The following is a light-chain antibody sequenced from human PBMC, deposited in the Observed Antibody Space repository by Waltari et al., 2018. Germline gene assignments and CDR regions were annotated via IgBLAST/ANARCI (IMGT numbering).Light chain of an antibody. J-gene: IGKJ2*01. Sequence: DIQITQSPYTLSASVGYRVTNSCRASQSVGTWLAWYQQKPGKAPKLLIYMASSLESGVPSRFSGSGSGTEFTLTISSLQPDDFATYSCQQYSSFSTFGQGTKVDI. V-gene: IGKV1-5*03. CDR3: QQYSSFST. CDR2: MAS. CDR1: QSVGTW.